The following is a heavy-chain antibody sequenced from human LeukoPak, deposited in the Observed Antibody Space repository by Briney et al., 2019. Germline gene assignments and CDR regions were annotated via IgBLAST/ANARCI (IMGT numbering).Heavy chain of an antibody. CDR3: ARQYYYDSSGYLSAFDI. Sequence: ASVKVSCKASGYTFTSYYMHWVRQAPGQGLEWMGIINPSGGSTSYAQKFQGRVTMTRDTSTSTVYMELSSLRSEDTAVYYCARQYYYDSSGYLSAFDIWGQGTMVTVSS. V-gene: IGHV1-46*01. CDR2: INPSGGST. D-gene: IGHD3-22*01. J-gene: IGHJ3*02. CDR1: GYTFTSYY.